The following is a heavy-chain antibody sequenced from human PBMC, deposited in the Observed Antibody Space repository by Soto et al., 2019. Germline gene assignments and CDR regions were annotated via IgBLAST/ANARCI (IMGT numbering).Heavy chain of an antibody. CDR1: GGSISSYY. V-gene: IGHV4-59*01. D-gene: IGHD2-2*01. J-gene: IGHJ5*02. CDR3: ARGLVVPAAQNWFDP. CDR2: IYYSGST. Sequence: PSETLSLTCTVSGGSISSYYWSWIRQPPGKGLEWIGYIYYSGSTNYNPSLKSRVTISVDTSKNQFSLKLSSVTAADTAVYYCARGLVVPAAQNWFDPWGQGTLVTVSA.